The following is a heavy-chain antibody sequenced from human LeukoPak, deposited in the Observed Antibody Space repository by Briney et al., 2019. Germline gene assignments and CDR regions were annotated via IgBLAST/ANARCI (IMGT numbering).Heavy chain of an antibody. V-gene: IGHV1-69*13. Sequence: SVKVSCKASGYTLTSYYMHWVRQAPGQGLEWMGGIIPIFGTANYAQKFQGRVTITADESTSTAYMELSSLRSEDTAVYYCARDLRSARPNWFDPWGQGTLVTVSS. CDR2: IIPIFGTA. J-gene: IGHJ5*02. CDR1: GYTLTSYY. CDR3: ARDLRSARPNWFDP. D-gene: IGHD6-6*01.